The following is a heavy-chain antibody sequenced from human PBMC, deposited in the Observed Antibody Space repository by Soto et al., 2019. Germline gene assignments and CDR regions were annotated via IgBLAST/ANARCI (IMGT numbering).Heavy chain of an antibody. CDR3: ARARGPGYYYYGMDV. CDR1: GGSISSGGYY. Sequence: QVQLQESGPGLVKPSQTLSLTCTVSGGSISSGGYYWSWIRQHPGKGLEWIGYIYYSGSTYYNPSLKSRVTVSVYTSKNQSSLKLSYVTAAVTAVYSGARARGPGYYYYGMDVWGQGTTVTVSS. V-gene: IGHV4-31*03. CDR2: IYYSGST. D-gene: IGHD3-10*01. J-gene: IGHJ6*02.